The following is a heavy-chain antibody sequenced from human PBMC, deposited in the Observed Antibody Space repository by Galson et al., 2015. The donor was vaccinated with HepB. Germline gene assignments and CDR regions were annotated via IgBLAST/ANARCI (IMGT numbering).Heavy chain of an antibody. CDR1: GFTFSSYA. D-gene: IGHD7-27*01. CDR2: ISESGIST. CDR3: AKRREAWGAFDI. V-gene: IGHV3-23*01. J-gene: IGHJ3*02. Sequence: SLRLSCAASGFTFSSYAMSWVRQAPGKGLEWVSTISESGISTYYADSVKGRFTVSRDNSKNTLYLQMDSLRAEDTAVYYCAKRREAWGAFDIWGQGTMVTVSS.